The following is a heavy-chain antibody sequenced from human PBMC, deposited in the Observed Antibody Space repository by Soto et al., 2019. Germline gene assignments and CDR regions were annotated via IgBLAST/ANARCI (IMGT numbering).Heavy chain of an antibody. V-gene: IGHV3-30*18. CDR3: AKDVYSYVDYYDGMDV. D-gene: IGHD5-18*01. CDR2: ISYDGSNK. Sequence: PGGYLRLSCSASVFTFSSYGMHWVRQAPGKGLEWVAVISYDGSNKYYADSVKGDFTISRDNSKNTLYLQMNSLRAEDRAVYYCAKDVYSYVDYYDGMDVCGQGSTV. CDR1: VFTFSSYG. J-gene: IGHJ6*02.